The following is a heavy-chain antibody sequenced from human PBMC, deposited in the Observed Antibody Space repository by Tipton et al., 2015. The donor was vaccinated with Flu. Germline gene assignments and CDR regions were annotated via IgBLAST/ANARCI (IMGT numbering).Heavy chain of an antibody. Sequence: QVQLVQSGAEVKKPGASVKVSCKASDYSFSDYAISWVRQAPGQGLEWMGWISTYTSATNYAQRVQGRVTMTTDASTNTVYLELTNLTPGDTAVYYCARHFLVFGEGGMDAWGQGTTVTVSS. V-gene: IGHV1-18*01. J-gene: IGHJ6*02. D-gene: IGHD3-10*01. CDR1: DYSFSDYA. CDR3: ARHFLVFGEGGMDA. CDR2: ISTYTSAT.